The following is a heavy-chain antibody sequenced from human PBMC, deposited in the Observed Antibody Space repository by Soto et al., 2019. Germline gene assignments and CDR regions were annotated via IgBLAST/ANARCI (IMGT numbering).Heavy chain of an antibody. J-gene: IGHJ5*02. CDR1: GGSISSGGYY. V-gene: IGHV4-31*03. CDR2: IYYSGST. Sequence: PSETLSLTCTVSGGSISSGGYYWSWIRQHPGKGLEWIGYIYYSGSTYYNPSLKSRVTISVDTSKNQFSLKLSSVTAADTAVYYCARRYYGSGARPDVDWFDPWGQGTLVTSPQ. D-gene: IGHD3-10*01. CDR3: ARRYYGSGARPDVDWFDP.